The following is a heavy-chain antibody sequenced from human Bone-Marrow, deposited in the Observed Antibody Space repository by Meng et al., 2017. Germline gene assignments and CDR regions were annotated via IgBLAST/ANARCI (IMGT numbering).Heavy chain of an antibody. CDR3: ARDEDISAAGKLFGDY. D-gene: IGHD6-13*01. V-gene: IGHV1-2*02. CDR2: INPKSGDT. Sequence: QVELGQFGAVVKKPVSSVKVSCKASGGTFSSYAISWVRQAPGQGLEWMGGINPKSGDTHYAQRFQGRVTMTGDTSISTAYMELSGLRSDDTAMYYCARDEDISAAGKLFGDYWGQGTLVTVSS. CDR1: GGTFSSYA. J-gene: IGHJ4*02.